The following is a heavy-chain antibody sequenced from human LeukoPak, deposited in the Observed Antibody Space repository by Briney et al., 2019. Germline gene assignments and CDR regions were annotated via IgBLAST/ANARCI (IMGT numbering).Heavy chain of an antibody. CDR2: ISGSGGGT. Sequence: GGSLRLSCAASGFTFSRYAMSWVRQAPGKGLEWVSVISGSGGGTFYADSVKGRFTISRDNSKNTLFLQMNSLRAEDTAVYYCAKVSSFYDSSGYYPADYWGQGTLVIVSS. J-gene: IGHJ4*02. CDR3: AKVSSFYDSSGYYPADY. V-gene: IGHV3-23*01. CDR1: GFTFSRYA. D-gene: IGHD3-22*01.